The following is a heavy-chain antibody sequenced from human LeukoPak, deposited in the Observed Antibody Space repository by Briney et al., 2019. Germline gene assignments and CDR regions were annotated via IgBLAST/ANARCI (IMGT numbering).Heavy chain of an antibody. Sequence: ASVTVSCKASGYTFTGYAMHWVRQAPGQRLEWMGWINAGNGNTKYSQKFQGRVTITRDTSASTAYMELSSLRSEDTAVYYCARAVAGTHLDAFDIWGQGTMVTVSS. CDR1: GYTFTGYA. CDR2: INAGNGNT. V-gene: IGHV1-3*01. J-gene: IGHJ3*02. D-gene: IGHD6-19*01. CDR3: ARAVAGTHLDAFDI.